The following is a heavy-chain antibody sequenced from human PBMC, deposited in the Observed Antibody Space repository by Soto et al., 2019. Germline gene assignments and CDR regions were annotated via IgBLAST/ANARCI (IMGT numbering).Heavy chain of an antibody. CDR3: ARIYSGYDLPSYYYYYYMDV. CDR2: IWYDGSNK. Sequence: GGSLRLSCAASGFTFSSYGMHWVRQAPGKGLEWVAVIWYDGSNKYYADSVKGRFTISRDNSKNTLYLQMNSLRAEDTAVYYCARIYSGYDLPSYYYYYYMDVWGKGTTVTVSS. CDR1: GFTFSSYG. V-gene: IGHV3-33*01. J-gene: IGHJ6*03. D-gene: IGHD5-12*01.